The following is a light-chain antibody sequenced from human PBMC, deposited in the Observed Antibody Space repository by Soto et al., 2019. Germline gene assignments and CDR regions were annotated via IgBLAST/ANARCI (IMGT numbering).Light chain of an antibody. J-gene: IGLJ3*02. Sequence: QSALTQPRSVSGSPGQSVTISCTGTGSDVGFYDYVSWYQHHPGKAPKVMVFNVSQRPSWVPDRFSGSKSGNTASLTISGLQAEDEADYYCCSVAGRYTWVFGAGTKLTGL. CDR3: CSVAGRYTWV. CDR2: NVS. V-gene: IGLV2-11*01. CDR1: GSDVGFYDY.